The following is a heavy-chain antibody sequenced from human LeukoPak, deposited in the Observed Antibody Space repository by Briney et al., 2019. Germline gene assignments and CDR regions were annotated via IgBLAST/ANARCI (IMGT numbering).Heavy chain of an antibody. CDR1: GFTFSNYG. CDR3: AKGYSSGWVDY. V-gene: IGHV3-30*18. D-gene: IGHD6-19*01. Sequence: GGSLRLSCAASGFTFSNYGMHWVRQAPGKGLEWVALISYDGGLQYYADSVKGRCTISRHNSNSTLHLQMNSLRTEDTAVYYCAKGYSSGWVDYWGQGTLVTVSS. J-gene: IGHJ4*02. CDR2: ISYDGGLQ.